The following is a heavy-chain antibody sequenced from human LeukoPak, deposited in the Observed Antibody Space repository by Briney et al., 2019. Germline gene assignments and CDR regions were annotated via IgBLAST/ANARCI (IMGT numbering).Heavy chain of an antibody. CDR1: GYTFTSYA. Sequence: ASVKVSCKASGYTFTSYAMNWVRQAPGQGLEWMGWISAYNGNTNYAQKLQGRVTMTTDTSTSTAYMELRSLRSDDTAVYYCARVLAVEPPDYWGQGTLVTVSS. J-gene: IGHJ4*02. V-gene: IGHV1-18*01. CDR3: ARVLAVEPPDY. CDR2: ISAYNGNT. D-gene: IGHD6-19*01.